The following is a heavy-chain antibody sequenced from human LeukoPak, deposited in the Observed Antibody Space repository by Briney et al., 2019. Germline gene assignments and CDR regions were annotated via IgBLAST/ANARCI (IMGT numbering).Heavy chain of an antibody. CDR2: IYPGDSDT. V-gene: IGHV5-51*01. J-gene: IGHJ3*02. Sequence: GESLKISCKGSGYSFTSYWIGWVRQMPGKGLEWMGIIYPGDSDTRYSPSFQGQVTISADKSISTAYLQWSSLKASDTAMYYCARAYYYYDSSGFGRPNAFDIWGQGTMVTVSS. CDR3: ARAYYYYDSSGFGRPNAFDI. CDR1: GYSFTSYW. D-gene: IGHD3-22*01.